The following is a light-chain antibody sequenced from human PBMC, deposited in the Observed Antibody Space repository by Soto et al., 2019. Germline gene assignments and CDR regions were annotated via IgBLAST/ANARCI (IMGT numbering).Light chain of an antibody. CDR2: EAS. Sequence: DFQMTQSPSSLSASVGDRVTITCRASQDISDHLAWYQHKPGKVPKLLIYEASTLQSGFPSRFSGGGFGTDFTLTISSLQPEDVAIYYCQRYNRTPRTFGQGTKVELK. J-gene: IGKJ1*01. V-gene: IGKV1-27*01. CDR3: QRYNRTPRT. CDR1: QDISDH.